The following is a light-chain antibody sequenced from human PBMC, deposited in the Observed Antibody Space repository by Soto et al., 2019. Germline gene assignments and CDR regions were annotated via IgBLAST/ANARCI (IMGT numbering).Light chain of an antibody. J-gene: IGLJ1*01. V-gene: IGLV2-8*01. CDR1: SSDVGAYNY. CDR2: EVS. CDR3: TSYAGTHSFFYV. Sequence: QSALTQPPSASGSPGQSVTISCTGTSSDVGAYNYVSWYQQLPGKAPKLIIDEVSKRPSGVPDRFSGSKSGNTASLAVSGLQAEDEADYYCTSYAGTHSFFYVFGTGTQVTVL.